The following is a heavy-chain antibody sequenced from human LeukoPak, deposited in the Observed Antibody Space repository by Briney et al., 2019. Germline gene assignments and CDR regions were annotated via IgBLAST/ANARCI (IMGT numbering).Heavy chain of an antibody. CDR2: INHSGSN. D-gene: IGHD2-2*01. CDR1: AGSFTGYY. J-gene: IGHJ4*02. V-gene: IGHV4-34*01. Sequence: SETLSLTCAVYAGSFTGYYWSWIRHPPGKGLEWIGEINHSGSNNYNPSLKSRVTISVDTSKNQFSLKLSAVTAADTAVYYCARYGGNVVVPAVLDYWGQGTLVTVSS. CDR3: ARYGGNVVVPAVLDY.